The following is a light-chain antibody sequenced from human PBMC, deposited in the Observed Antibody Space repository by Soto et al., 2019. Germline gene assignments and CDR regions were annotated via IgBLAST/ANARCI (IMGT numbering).Light chain of an antibody. CDR3: SSYTSSSTL. V-gene: IGLV2-14*01. J-gene: IGLJ2*01. CDR1: SSDVGGYNY. CDR2: DVS. Sequence: QSALTQPASVSGSPGQSITISCTGTSSDVGGYNYVSWYQQHPGKAPKLMIYDVSNRPSGVSNRFSGSKSGNMASLTISGLQAEVEADYYCSSYTSSSTLFGGGTNLTVL.